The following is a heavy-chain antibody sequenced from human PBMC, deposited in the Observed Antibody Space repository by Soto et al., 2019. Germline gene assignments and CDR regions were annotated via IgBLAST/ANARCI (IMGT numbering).Heavy chain of an antibody. Sequence: VCWEAPGDTFACSSRYWVRQDPGLGLEWMGRINPILSMSNYAQRFQGRVTMTADKSTSTAYMVLSSLRSGDTAIYYCATSYGSGYRAFDYWGQGALVTVSS. CDR1: GDTFACSS. V-gene: IGHV1-69*02. D-gene: IGHD3-10*01. J-gene: IGHJ4*02. CDR3: ATSYGSGYRAFDY. CDR2: INPILSMS.